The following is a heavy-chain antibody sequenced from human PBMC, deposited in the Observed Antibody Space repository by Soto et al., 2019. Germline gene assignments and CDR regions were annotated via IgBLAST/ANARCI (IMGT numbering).Heavy chain of an antibody. CDR3: ARKVLGSTSRPDWWYFDL. J-gene: IGHJ2*01. CDR2: ISGGVDRT. CDR1: GFTLINYA. V-gene: IGHV3-23*01. D-gene: IGHD2-2*01. Sequence: EVTLLESGGGLVQPGGSLRLSCVGSGFTLINYAMNWVRQTPGKGLEWVSTISGGVDRTFDADTVKGRFTISRDNSKNTVNLQMISLRAADTAVYYCARKVLGSTSRPDWWYFDLWGRGTLVTVSS.